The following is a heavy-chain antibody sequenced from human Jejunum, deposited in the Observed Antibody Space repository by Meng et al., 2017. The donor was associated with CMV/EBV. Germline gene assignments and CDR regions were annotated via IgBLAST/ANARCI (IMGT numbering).Heavy chain of an antibody. CDR1: GDSVSISSAT. CDR2: TYYRSKWYT. J-gene: IGHJ4*02. Sequence: GDSVSISSATWNWIRQSPSRGLEWLGRTYYRSKWYTEYAVSVKSRITINPDTSRNQFSLQLNSVAPEDTAVYYCVRDLTGAYYFDYWGQGTLVTVSS. V-gene: IGHV6-1*01. D-gene: IGHD7-27*01. CDR3: VRDLTGAYYFDY.